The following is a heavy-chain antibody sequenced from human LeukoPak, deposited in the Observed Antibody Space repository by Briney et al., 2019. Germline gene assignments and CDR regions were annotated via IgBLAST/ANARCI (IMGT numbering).Heavy chain of an antibody. CDR2: IYPDSGGT. CDR1: GYTFTDYY. D-gene: IGHD3-10*01. V-gene: IGHV1-2*02. CDR3: ARGRSDYYLDS. J-gene: IGHJ4*02. Sequence: ASLRVSCKASGYTFTDYYMHWVRQAPGHGLEWMGWIYPDSGGTNYAQKFQGRVTMTRDTSISTAYMGLSRLTSDDTAVYYCARGRSDYYLDSWGQGTLVTVSS.